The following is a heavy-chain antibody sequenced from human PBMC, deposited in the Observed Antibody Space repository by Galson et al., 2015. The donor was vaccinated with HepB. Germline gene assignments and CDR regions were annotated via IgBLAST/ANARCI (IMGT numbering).Heavy chain of an antibody. V-gene: IGHV3-30-3*01. CDR3: ARVMGTGTWGLFDY. J-gene: IGHJ4*02. CDR1: GFTFSSYA. CDR2: ISYDGSNK. D-gene: IGHD1-1*01. Sequence: SLRLSCAASGFTFSSYAMHWVRQAPGKGLEWVAVISYDGSNKYYADSVKGRFTIPRDNSKNTLYLQMNSLRAEDTAVYYCARVMGTGTWGLFDYWGQGTLVTVSS.